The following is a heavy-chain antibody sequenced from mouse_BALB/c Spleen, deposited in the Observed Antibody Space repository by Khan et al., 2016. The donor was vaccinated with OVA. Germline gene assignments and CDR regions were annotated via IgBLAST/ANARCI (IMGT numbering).Heavy chain of an antibody. CDR1: GDSITSGY. Sequence: EVQLPESGPSLVKPSQTLSLTCSVTGDSITSGYWNWIRKFPGNKLEYMGYMIYSGNTYYNPSLKSRISITRHTSTNQYYLQLNSVTTEDTANCYCARSTYRYAFAYWGQGTLVTVSA. CDR2: MIYSGNT. D-gene: IGHD2-14*01. V-gene: IGHV3-8*02. J-gene: IGHJ3*01. CDR3: ARSTYRYAFAY.